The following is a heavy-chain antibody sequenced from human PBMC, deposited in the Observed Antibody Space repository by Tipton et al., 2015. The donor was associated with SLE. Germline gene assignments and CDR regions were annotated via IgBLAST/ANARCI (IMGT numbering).Heavy chain of an antibody. Sequence: TLSLTCTVSGGSISSYYWSWIRQPPGKGLEWIGYIYYSGSTYYNPSLKSRVTISVDTSKNQFSLKLSSVTAADTAVYYCARRSRDGYNYDYWGQGTLVTVSS. CDR1: GGSISSYY. CDR2: IYYSGST. CDR3: ARRSRDGYNYDY. J-gene: IGHJ4*02. V-gene: IGHV4-59*12. D-gene: IGHD5-24*01.